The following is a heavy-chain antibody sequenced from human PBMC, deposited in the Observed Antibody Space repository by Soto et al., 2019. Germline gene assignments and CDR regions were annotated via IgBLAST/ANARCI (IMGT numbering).Heavy chain of an antibody. J-gene: IGHJ4*02. CDR3: VRGDNWNDDASDY. D-gene: IGHD1-1*01. V-gene: IGHV3-33*01. CDR1: GFMFSNHG. Sequence: QVQLVESGGGVVQPGRSLRLSCAASGFMFSNHGMHWVRQAPGKGLEWVAVIWSDGNNKYYADSVKGRFTISRDNSKNKVYLQMDSLRAEDTAVYYWVRGDNWNDDASDYWGQGTLVTVSS. CDR2: IWSDGNNK.